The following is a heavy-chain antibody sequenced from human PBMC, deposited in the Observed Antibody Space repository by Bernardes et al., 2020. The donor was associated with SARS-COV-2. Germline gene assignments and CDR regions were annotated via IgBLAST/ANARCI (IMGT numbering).Heavy chain of an antibody. V-gene: IGHV4-34*01. Sequence: SETLSLTCAVYGGSFSGYYWSWIRQPPGKGLEWIGEINHSGSTNYNPSLKSRVTISVDTSKNQFSLKLSSVTAADTAVYYCARFPGAARGFDYWGQGTLVTVS. CDR2: INHSGST. CDR1: GGSFSGYY. J-gene: IGHJ4*02. D-gene: IGHD6-6*01. CDR3: ARFPGAARGFDY.